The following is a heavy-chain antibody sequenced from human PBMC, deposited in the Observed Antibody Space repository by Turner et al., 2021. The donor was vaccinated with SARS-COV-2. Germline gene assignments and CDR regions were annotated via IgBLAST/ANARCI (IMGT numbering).Heavy chain of an antibody. CDR2: IYYSGST. V-gene: IGHV4-39*01. D-gene: IGHD1-1*01. Sequence: QLQLQESGPGLVKPSETLSLTCTVSGGSISSSSYYWGWIRQPPGKGLEWIGSIYYSGSTYYNPSLKSRVTISVDTSKNQFSLKVSSVTAADTAVYHCATETETERKYYYNGMDVWGQGTTVTVSS. J-gene: IGHJ6*02. CDR1: GGSISSSSYY. CDR3: ATETETERKYYYNGMDV.